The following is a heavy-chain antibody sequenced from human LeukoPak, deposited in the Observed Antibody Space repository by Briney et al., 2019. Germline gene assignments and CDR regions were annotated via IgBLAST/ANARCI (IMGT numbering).Heavy chain of an antibody. Sequence: GRSLRLSCTASGLTFNIYPMHWVRQAPGKGLEWVGVVWADGSNTYYGDSVKGRFTISRDNSKNTLYLQMNSLRAEDTAVYYCAKDDYWGQGTLVTVSS. CDR1: GLTFNIYP. CDR3: AKDDY. V-gene: IGHV3-33*06. CDR2: VWADGSNT. J-gene: IGHJ4*02.